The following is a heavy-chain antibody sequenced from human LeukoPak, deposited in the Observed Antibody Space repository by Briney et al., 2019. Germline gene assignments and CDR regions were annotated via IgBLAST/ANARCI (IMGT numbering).Heavy chain of an antibody. V-gene: IGHV4-59*01. D-gene: IGHD3-10*01. J-gene: IGHJ5*02. Sequence: SETLSLTCTVSGRSLSSYYWSWPRPPPGKGLEGIGYFYYSGSTNYTLSLKRGVTLSVDTSKKQFSLQPSSVTAADTAVYHCARDGTVNPYNCFDPWGQGTLVTVSS. CDR2: FYYSGST. CDR3: ARDGTVNPYNCFDP. CDR1: GRSLSSYY.